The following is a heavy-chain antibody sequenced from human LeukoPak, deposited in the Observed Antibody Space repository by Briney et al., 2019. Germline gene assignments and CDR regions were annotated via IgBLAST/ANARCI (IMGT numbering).Heavy chain of an antibody. CDR1: GFTFSSYG. Sequence: PGGSQRLSCAASGFTFSSYGMHWVRQAPGKGLEWVAVIWYDGSNKYYADSVKGRFTISRDNSKNTLYLQMNSLRADDTAVYYCARGRYDSSGYYPNWFDPWGQGTLVTVSS. CDR2: IWYDGSNK. CDR3: ARGRYDSSGYYPNWFDP. J-gene: IGHJ5*02. D-gene: IGHD3-22*01. V-gene: IGHV3-33*01.